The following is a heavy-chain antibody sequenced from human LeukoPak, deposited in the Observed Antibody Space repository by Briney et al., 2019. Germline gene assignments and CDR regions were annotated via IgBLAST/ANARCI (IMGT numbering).Heavy chain of an antibody. J-gene: IGHJ4*02. CDR3: ARGFESGFGS. Sequence: GGSLRLSCAASGFTFSSYWMQWVRQAPGKGLVWVSRIKSDETGTIYADSVKGRFTTSRDNSKNKLYLQMNGLRPEDGGVFYCARGFESGFGSWGQGSLIAVSS. CDR1: GFTFSSYW. CDR2: IKSDETGT. V-gene: IGHV3-74*01. D-gene: IGHD3-9*01.